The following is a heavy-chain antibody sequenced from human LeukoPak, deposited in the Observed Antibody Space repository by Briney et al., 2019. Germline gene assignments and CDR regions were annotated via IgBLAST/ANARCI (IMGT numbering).Heavy chain of an antibody. D-gene: IGHD1-1*01. Sequence: GGSLRPSCAASGFTFNSFGIHWVRQAPGKGLEWVGFIRSKAYGETADYAASVKGRFTISRDDSKAIAYLQMNSLKTEDTAVYHCTRDRGAYNLYDYWGQGTLVTVSS. CDR2: IRSKAYGETA. V-gene: IGHV3-49*04. CDR3: TRDRGAYNLYDY. CDR1: GFTFNSFG. J-gene: IGHJ4*02.